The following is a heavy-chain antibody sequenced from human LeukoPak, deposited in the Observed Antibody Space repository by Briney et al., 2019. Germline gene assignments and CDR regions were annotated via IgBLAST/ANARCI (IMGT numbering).Heavy chain of an antibody. CDR2: IGTAGDT. CDR3: KPLIPVAGTLYFDY. V-gene: IGHV3-13*01. J-gene: IGHJ4*02. CDR1: GFTFSSYS. D-gene: IGHD6-19*01. Sequence: AGGSLRLSCAASGFTFSSYSMNWVRQATGKGLEWVSAIGTAGDTYYPGSVKGRFTISRENAKNSLYLQMNSLRAGDTAVYCAKPLIPVAGTLYFDYWGQGTLVTVSS.